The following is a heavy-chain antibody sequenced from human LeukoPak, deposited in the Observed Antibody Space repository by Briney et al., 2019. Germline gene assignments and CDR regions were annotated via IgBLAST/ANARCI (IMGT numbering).Heavy chain of an antibody. J-gene: IGHJ1*01. Sequence: GGSLRLSCAASGFTFSSYAMSWVRQAPGKGLEWVSAISGSGGGTYYADSVKGRFTISRDNSKNTLYLQMNSLRAEDTAVYYCAKDSYCGGDCYPEYFQHWGQGTLVTVSS. CDR3: AKDSYCGGDCYPEYFQH. V-gene: IGHV3-23*01. CDR2: ISGSGGGT. D-gene: IGHD2-21*02. CDR1: GFTFSSYA.